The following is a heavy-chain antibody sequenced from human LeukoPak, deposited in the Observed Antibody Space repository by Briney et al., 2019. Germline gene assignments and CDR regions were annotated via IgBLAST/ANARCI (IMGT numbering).Heavy chain of an antibody. CDR1: GGSISSNNW. CDR3: ARGAAAAGTRGDFDY. J-gene: IGHJ4*02. V-gene: IGHV4-4*02. CDR2: IYHDGST. Sequence: SETLSLTCAVSGGSISSNNWWIWVRQSPEKGLEWIGEIYHDGSTNYNPSLKSRVTISMDKSKNQLSLKLNFVTAADTAVYYCARGAAAAGTRGDFDYWGQGTLVTVSS. D-gene: IGHD6-13*01.